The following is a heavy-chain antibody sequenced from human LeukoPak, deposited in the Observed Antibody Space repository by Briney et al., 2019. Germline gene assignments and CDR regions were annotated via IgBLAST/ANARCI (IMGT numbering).Heavy chain of an antibody. V-gene: IGHV3-23*01. CDR1: GFTFSSYA. CDR3: ARDRSLYY. J-gene: IGHJ4*02. CDR2: ISGSGGST. Sequence: GGSLRLSCAASGFTFSSYAMSWVRQAPGKGLEWVSGISGSGGSTYYADSVKGRFTISRDNAKNSLFLQMNSLRAEDTAVYYCARDRSLYYWGQGTLVTVSS.